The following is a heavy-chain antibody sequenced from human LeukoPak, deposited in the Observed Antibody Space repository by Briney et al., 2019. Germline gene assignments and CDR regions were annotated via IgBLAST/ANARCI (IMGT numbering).Heavy chain of an antibody. D-gene: IGHD2-2*01. CDR2: IYHSGST. CDR1: GGSISSTNW. V-gene: IGHV4-4*02. CDR3: ARYDYAIPL. Sequence: SGTLSLTCTVSGGSISSTNWWSWVRQPPGKGLEWIGEIYHSGSTNYNPSLKSRVTISVDKPKNQFSLRLSSVTAADTAVYFCARYDYAIPLWGRGTLVTVSS. J-gene: IGHJ2*01.